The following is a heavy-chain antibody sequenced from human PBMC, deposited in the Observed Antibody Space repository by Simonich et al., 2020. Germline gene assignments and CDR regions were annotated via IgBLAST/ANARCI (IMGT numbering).Heavy chain of an antibody. V-gene: IGHV1-18*01. CDR1: GYTFTSYG. D-gene: IGHD6-13*01. CDR3: ARDQGGRAAAATDY. CDR2: SSAYNGNK. J-gene: IGHJ4*02. Sequence: QVQLVQSGAEVKKPGASVKVSCKASGYTFTSYGISWVRQAPGQGLEWMGWSSAYNGNKNYAQKLQGRGTMTTDTSTSTAYRELRSLRSDDTAVYYCARDQGGRAAAATDYWGQGTLVTVSS.